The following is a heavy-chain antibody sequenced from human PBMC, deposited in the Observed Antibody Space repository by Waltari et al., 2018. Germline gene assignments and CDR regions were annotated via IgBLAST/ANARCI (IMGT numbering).Heavy chain of an antibody. CDR3: AREVITVTTSDAFDI. CDR1: GGSINSDNHF. D-gene: IGHD4-17*01. CDR2: IHHSGST. Sequence: QVQLQESGPGLVKPSQTLSLICTVSGGSINSDNHFWSWVRQHPEKGLEWIAYIHHSGSTYYNPSIESRVTMSIDKSKNQFSLERRSVTAADTAVYYCAREVITVTTSDAFDIWGQGTLVTVSS. V-gene: IGHV4-31*03. J-gene: IGHJ3*02.